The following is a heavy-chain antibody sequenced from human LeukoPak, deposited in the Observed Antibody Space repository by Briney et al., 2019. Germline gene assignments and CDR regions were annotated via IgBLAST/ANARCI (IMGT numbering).Heavy chain of an antibody. D-gene: IGHD1-26*01. V-gene: IGHV3-30-3*01. Sequence: GGSLRLSCAASGFTFSSFVIHWVRQAPGKGLEWVSLITYDGTNKYYADSVRGRFTITRDNSKNTLDLQMNALRAEDTAVYYCVRGSVTYSGGYFQHWGQSTLVTVSS. CDR3: VRGSVTYSGGYFQH. J-gene: IGHJ1*01. CDR2: ITYDGTNK. CDR1: GFTFSSFV.